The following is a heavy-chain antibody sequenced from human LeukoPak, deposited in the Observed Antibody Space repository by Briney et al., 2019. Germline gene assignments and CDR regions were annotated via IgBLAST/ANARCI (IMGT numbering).Heavy chain of an antibody. D-gene: IGHD3-10*01. CDR1: GGSISSGDYY. Sequence: ASETLSLTCTVSGGSISSGDYYWTWIRQTPGKGLEWIGYVHYSGSTNYNPSLKSRVTTSADTSKNQFSLKLSSVTAADTAVYYCARHAPMATYYFDYWGQGTLVTVSS. J-gene: IGHJ4*02. V-gene: IGHV4-61*08. CDR3: ARHAPMATYYFDY. CDR2: VHYSGST.